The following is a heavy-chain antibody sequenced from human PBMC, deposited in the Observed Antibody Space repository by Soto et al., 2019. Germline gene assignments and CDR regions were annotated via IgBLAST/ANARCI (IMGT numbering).Heavy chain of an antibody. V-gene: IGHV4-4*02. CDR1: GGSISSSNW. J-gene: IGHJ6*02. D-gene: IGHD3-22*01. Sequence: PSETLSLTCAVSGGSISSSNWWSWVRQPPGKELEWIGEIYHSGSTNYNPSLKSRVTISVDKSKNQFSLKLSSVTAADTAVYYCARSPDSSGYYPRSYYYGMAVWGQGTTVTVSS. CDR2: IYHSGST. CDR3: ARSPDSSGYYPRSYYYGMAV.